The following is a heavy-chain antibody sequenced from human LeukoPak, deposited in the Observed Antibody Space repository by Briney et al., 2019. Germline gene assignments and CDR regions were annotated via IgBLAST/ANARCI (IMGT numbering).Heavy chain of an antibody. CDR2: INPNSGGT. CDR1: GYTFTGYY. V-gene: IGHV1-2*02. Sequence: VASVKVSCKASGYTFTGYYMHWVRQAPGQGLEWMGWINPNSGGTNYAQKFQGRVTMTRDTSISTAYMELSRLRSDDTAVYYCARSLYYGSGSYTALFDYWGQGTLVTVSS. D-gene: IGHD3-10*01. CDR3: ARSLYYGSGSYTALFDY. J-gene: IGHJ4*02.